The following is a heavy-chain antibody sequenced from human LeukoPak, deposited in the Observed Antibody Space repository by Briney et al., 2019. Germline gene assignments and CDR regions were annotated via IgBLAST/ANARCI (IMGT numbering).Heavy chain of an antibody. CDR1: GFTFSSYG. CDR2: ISYDGSTK. Sequence: PGRSLRLSCAASGFTFSSYGMHWVRQAPGKGLEWVAVISYDGSTKYHADSVKGRFTISRDNSKNTLYLQMNSLRAEDTAFYYCVKPLGDYSSAWYRLDYWGQGTLVTVSS. J-gene: IGHJ4*02. D-gene: IGHD6-19*01. CDR3: VKPLGDYSSAWYRLDY. V-gene: IGHV3-30*18.